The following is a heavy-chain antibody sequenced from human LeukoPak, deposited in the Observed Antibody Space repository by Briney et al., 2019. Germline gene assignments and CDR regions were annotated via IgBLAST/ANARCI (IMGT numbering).Heavy chain of an antibody. D-gene: IGHD5-18*01. CDR3: ARQYSYGLPNAFDI. V-gene: IGHV4-39*01. J-gene: IGHJ3*02. CDR2: IYYTGST. Sequence: SETLSLTCTVSGGSISNSYYYWGWIRQPPGKGLEWIGTIYYTGSTFYSPSLQTRVTISVDTSKNQFSLKLSSVTAADTAVYYCARQYSYGLPNAFDIWGQGTMVTVSS. CDR1: GGSISNSYYY.